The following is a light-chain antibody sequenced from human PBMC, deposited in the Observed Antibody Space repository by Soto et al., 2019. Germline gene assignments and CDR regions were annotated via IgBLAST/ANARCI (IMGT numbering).Light chain of an antibody. CDR3: QQYGSSPPIT. J-gene: IGKJ3*01. CDR2: GAS. Sequence: EIVLTQSPGTLSLSPGERATLSCRASQSVSSSYLAWYQQKPGQAPRLLIHGASGRATGIPDRFSGSGSGTEFTLTISRLETEDFAVYYCQQYGSSPPITFGPGTKVDIK. CDR1: QSVSSSY. V-gene: IGKV3-20*01.